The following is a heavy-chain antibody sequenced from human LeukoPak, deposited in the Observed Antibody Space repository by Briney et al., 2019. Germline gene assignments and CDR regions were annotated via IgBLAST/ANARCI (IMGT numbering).Heavy chain of an antibody. CDR3: AREPRGRYNYSYGLDV. CDR1: GFTFSSCS. V-gene: IGHV3-21*01. CDR2: ISSSSSYM. Sequence: GGSLRLSCAASGFTFSSCSMNWVRQAPGKGLEWVSFISSSSSYMYYTDSVKGRFTISRDNARNSLYLKMNSLTAEDTAVYYCAREPRGRYNYSYGLDVWGQGTTVTVSS. J-gene: IGHJ6*02. D-gene: IGHD5-24*01.